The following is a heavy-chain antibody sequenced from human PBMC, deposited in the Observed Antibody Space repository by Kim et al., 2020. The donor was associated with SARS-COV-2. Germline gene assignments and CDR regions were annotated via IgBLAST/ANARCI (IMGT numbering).Heavy chain of an antibody. CDR3: ATEGVGATHFDY. CDR2: ISWNSGSI. Sequence: GGSLRLSCVASGFTFDDYAMHWVRQAPGKGLEWVSGISWNSGSIGYTDSVKGRFTISRDNAKNSLYLQMNSLRAEDTALYHCATEGVGATHFDYWGQGTLVTVSS. CDR1: GFTFDDYA. J-gene: IGHJ4*02. D-gene: IGHD1-26*01. V-gene: IGHV3-9*01.